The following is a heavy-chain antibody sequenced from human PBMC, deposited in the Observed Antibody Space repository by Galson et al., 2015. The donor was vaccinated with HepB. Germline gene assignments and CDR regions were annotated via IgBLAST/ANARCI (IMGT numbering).Heavy chain of an antibody. CDR3: ARGRPGTFTVLGN. CDR2: INSDGSSS. V-gene: IGHV3-74*01. CDR1: GFTFSGHW. D-gene: IGHD1-1*01. J-gene: IGHJ4*02. Sequence: LRLSCAASGFTFSGHWMHWVRQAPGKGLIWVSRINSDGSSSSYGDYVKGRFTISRDDAKSTLYLQLNSLRAEDTAIYYCARGRPGTFTVLGNWGQGTLVTVSS.